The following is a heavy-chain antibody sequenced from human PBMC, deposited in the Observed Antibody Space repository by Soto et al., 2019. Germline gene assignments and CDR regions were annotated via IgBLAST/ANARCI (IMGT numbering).Heavy chain of an antibody. V-gene: IGHV1-3*01. CDR1: GYTFTSYA. CDR2: INAGNGNT. J-gene: IGHJ4*02. D-gene: IGHD3-22*01. Sequence: ASVKVSCKASGYTFTSYAMHWVRQAPGQRLEWMGWINAGNGNTKYSQKFQGRVTITRDTSASTAYMELSSLRSEDTAVYYCARAGSMIVVAPMAYWGRGTLVTVSS. CDR3: ARAGSMIVVAPMAY.